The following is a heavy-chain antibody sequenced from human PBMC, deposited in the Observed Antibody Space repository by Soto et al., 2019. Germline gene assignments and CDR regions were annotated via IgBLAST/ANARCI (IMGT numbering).Heavy chain of an antibody. V-gene: IGHV1-69*01. Sequence: QVQLVQSGAEVKKXXXXXXVSCKASGGTFSRYTITWVRQAPGQGLEWMGGITPMFGTPNYAQKFQGRVTITADESTSTAYMELSSLRSEDTAMYYCARDGTLYDSSAYYYLYWGQGTLVTVSS. J-gene: IGHJ4*02. CDR2: ITPMFGTP. D-gene: IGHD3-22*01. CDR3: ARDGTLYDSSAYYYLY. CDR1: GGTFSRYT.